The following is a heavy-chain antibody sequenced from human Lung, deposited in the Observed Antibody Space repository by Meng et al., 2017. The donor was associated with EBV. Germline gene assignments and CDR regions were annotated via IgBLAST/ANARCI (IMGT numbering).Heavy chain of an antibody. CDR2: IYHTGNP. CDR3: ARGGTSSAPFDY. CDR1: GGSISSGDYP. Sequence: QLQVHEVGPGLVKPSQTLALTCVVSGGSISSGDYPWSWIRQPPGKGLEWIGHIYHTGNPYYNPSLKSRVTISVDTSKNQFSLSLNSVTAADTAVYYCARGGTSSAPFDYWGQGTLVTVSS. V-gene: IGHV4-30-2*01. D-gene: IGHD2-2*01. J-gene: IGHJ4*02.